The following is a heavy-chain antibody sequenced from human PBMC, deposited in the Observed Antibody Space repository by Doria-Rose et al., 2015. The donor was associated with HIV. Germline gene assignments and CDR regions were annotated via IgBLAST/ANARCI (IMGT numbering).Heavy chain of an antibody. Sequence: QITLKESGPVLVKPTETLTLTCTVSGVSLSSPGMGVSWIRQPPGKALEWLANIFSDDERSDNTSLKSRLTISRCTSKSQVVLTMTDMDPVDTATYYCARIKSSRWYHKYYFDFWGQGTLVIVSA. CDR3: ARIKSSRWYHKYYFDF. V-gene: IGHV2-26*01. D-gene: IGHD6-13*01. CDR1: GVSLSSPGMG. CDR2: IFSDDER. J-gene: IGHJ4*02.